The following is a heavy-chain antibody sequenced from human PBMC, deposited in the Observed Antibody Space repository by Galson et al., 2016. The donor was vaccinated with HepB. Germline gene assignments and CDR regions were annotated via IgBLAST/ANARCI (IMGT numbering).Heavy chain of an antibody. CDR2: IWYDGSVK. D-gene: IGHD2-15*01. V-gene: IGHV3-33*01. Sequence: SLRLSCAASGFTFSSYGIHWVRQAPGKGLEWVAVIWYDGSVKYYADSVEGRFTISRDNSKNTLNLQMNSLRAEDTAVYYCVRDVGRMVEGNGMDVWGQGTTVTVSS. CDR1: GFTFSSYG. CDR3: VRDVGRMVEGNGMDV. J-gene: IGHJ6*02.